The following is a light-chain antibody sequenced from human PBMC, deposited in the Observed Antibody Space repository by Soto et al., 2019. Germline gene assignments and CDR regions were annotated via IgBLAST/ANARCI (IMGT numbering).Light chain of an antibody. Sequence: QSVLTQPPSASGSPGEYVSISSTGTSRDVGGYNYVSWYQQHSGKAPNLIIYEVSKRPSGVPDRFSGSKSGNTASLTVSGLQAEDEADYYCSSYAGSYNYDFGTGSKVTVL. CDR2: EVS. CDR3: SSYAGSYNYD. CDR1: SRDVGGYNY. V-gene: IGLV2-8*01. J-gene: IGLJ1*01.